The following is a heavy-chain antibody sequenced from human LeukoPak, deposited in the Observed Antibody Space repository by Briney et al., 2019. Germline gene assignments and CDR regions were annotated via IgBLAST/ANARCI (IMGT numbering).Heavy chain of an antibody. CDR1: GFTFSSCA. J-gene: IGHJ4*02. V-gene: IGHV3-30-3*01. Sequence: PGGSLRLSCAASGFTFSSCAMHWVRQAPGKGLEWVAVVSYDGSNKYYADSVKGRFTISRDNSKNTLYLQMNSLRAEDTAVYYCARDDYPAPDDFWSGYRATGPDYWGQGTLVTVSS. CDR2: VSYDGSNK. CDR3: ARDDYPAPDDFWSGYRATGPDY. D-gene: IGHD3-3*01.